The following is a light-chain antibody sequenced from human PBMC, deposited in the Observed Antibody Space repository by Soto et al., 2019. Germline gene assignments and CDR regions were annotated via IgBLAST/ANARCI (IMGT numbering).Light chain of an antibody. V-gene: IGKV3-20*01. CDR3: QQYGSSPRT. J-gene: IGKJ4*01. CDR1: QSISSNF. Sequence: EIVLTQSPDTLSLSPGEGATLSCRSSQSISSNFLAWYQQRPGQAPRLLMYAASSRATGIPDRFSGSGSGTDFTLTIRRLEPEDFAVYYCQQYGSSPRTFGGGTKV. CDR2: AAS.